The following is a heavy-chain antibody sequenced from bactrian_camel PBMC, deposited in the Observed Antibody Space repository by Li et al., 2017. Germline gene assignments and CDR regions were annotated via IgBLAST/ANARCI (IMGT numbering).Heavy chain of an antibody. D-gene: IGHD7*01. Sequence: DVQLVESGGGSVQAGGSLRLSCAPSGDDYNTNYMVVAWFRQGPGKEREGIAAIYTAGGNAYSADSVKGRFTISQDGANNTVYLQMDSLKPDDTAMYYCAQGLHTCGLRWQNSWFPSWGQGTQVTVS. J-gene: IGHJ6*01. CDR1: GDDYNTNY. V-gene: IGHV3S40*01. CDR2: IYTAGGNA. CDR3: AQGLHTCGLRWQNSWFPS.